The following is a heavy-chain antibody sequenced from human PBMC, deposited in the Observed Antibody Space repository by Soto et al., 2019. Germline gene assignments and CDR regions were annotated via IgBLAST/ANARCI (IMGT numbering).Heavy chain of an antibody. V-gene: IGHV1-2*02. CDR3: ARVLYRNVIHA. D-gene: IGHD5-18*01. Sequence: QVQLVQSGSDVKKPGASFTVSCKASGYIFSDYYIHWVRQAPGQGLEWMGWIDPRNGGTKYAQKFQDRLTMTTDTSTSTAFLELRRLRLDDTAVFVFARVLYRNVIHAWGQGTLVSVSS. CDR2: IDPRNGGT. J-gene: IGHJ4*02. CDR1: GYIFSDYY.